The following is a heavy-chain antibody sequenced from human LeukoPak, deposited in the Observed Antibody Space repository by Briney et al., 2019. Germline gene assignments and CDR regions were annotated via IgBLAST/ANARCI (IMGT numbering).Heavy chain of an antibody. CDR2: INPKSGGT. V-gene: IGHV1-2*02. CDR3: ARDHGYSSGWYEGTFED. Sequence: GASVKVSCKASGYTFTGYYMHWVRQAPGQGLEWMGWINPKSGGTKYAQKFQGRVTMTRDTSISTAYMELSRLRSDDTAVYYCARDHGYSSGWYEGTFEDWGQGTLVTVSS. J-gene: IGHJ4*02. D-gene: IGHD6-19*01. CDR1: GYTFTGYY.